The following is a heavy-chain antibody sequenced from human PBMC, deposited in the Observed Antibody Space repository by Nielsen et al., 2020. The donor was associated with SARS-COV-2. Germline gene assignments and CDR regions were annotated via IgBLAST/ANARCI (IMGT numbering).Heavy chain of an antibody. CDR1: GGSISSYY. CDR2: IYDSGST. D-gene: IGHD6-6*01. Sequence: GSLRLSCTVSGGSISSYYWSWIRQPPGNGLEFVGYIYDSGSTNYNPSLRSRVTISRDTSTNQCSLRLSSVTAADTAVYYCANLKRGRSSWFDVVLDHWGQGILVTVSS. J-gene: IGHJ4*02. V-gene: IGHV4-59*08. CDR3: ANLKRGRSSWFDVVLDH.